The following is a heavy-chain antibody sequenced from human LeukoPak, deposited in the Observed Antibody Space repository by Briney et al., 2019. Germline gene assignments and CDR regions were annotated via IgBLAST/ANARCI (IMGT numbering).Heavy chain of an antibody. V-gene: IGHV7-4-1*02. Sequence: GASVKVSCKASGYTFTSYAMNWVRQAPGQGLEWMGWINTNTGNPTYAQGFTGRFVFSLDTSVSTAYLQISSLKAEDTAVYYCAILGLGYCSSTSCYGDVVDAFDIWGQGTMVTVSS. CDR3: AILGLGYCSSTSCYGDVVDAFDI. D-gene: IGHD2-2*01. J-gene: IGHJ3*02. CDR1: GYTFTSYA. CDR2: INTNTGNP.